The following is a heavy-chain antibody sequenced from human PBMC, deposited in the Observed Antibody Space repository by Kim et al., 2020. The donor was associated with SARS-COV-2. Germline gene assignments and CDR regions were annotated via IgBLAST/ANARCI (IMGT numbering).Heavy chain of an antibody. CDR2: IYHSGST. D-gene: IGHD1-1*01. CDR1: GYSISSGYY. V-gene: IGHV4-38-2*02. CDR3: ARHYWNLPGLGWFDP. Sequence: SETLSLTCTVSGYSISSGYYWGWIRQPPGKGLEWIGSIYHSGSTYYNPSLKSRVTISVDTSKNQFSLKLSSVTAADTAVYYCARHYWNLPGLGWFDPWGQGTLVTVSS. J-gene: IGHJ5*02.